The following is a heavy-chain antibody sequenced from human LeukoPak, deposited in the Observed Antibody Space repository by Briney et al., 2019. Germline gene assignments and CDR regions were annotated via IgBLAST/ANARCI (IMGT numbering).Heavy chain of an antibody. CDR3: AGPSSGWCESYFQH. Sequence: PSETLSLTCTVSGGSISSYYWSWIRQPPGKGLEWIGYIYYSGSTNYNPSLKSRVTISVDTSKNQFSLKLSSVTAADTAVYYCAGPSSGWCESYFQHWGQGTLVTVSS. V-gene: IGHV4-59*08. CDR2: IYYSGST. CDR1: GGSISSYY. J-gene: IGHJ1*01. D-gene: IGHD6-19*01.